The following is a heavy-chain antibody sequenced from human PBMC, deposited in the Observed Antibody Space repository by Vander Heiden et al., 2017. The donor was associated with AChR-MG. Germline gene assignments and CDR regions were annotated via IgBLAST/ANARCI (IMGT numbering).Heavy chain of an antibody. D-gene: IGHD3-16*02. CDR2: ISSSYTTA. CDR1: GFTFRDYY. J-gene: IGHJ4*02. V-gene: IGHV3-11*01. Sequence: QVQLVESGGGWVKPGGSRRVSCEGSGFTFRDYYMSWIRQAPGKVLEWISYISSSYTTAYYADSVKGRFTISRDNGNNSVHLLMNNLRAEDTAVYYCARANTFGGLLITLWGQGTLVTVSS. CDR3: ARANTFGGLLITL.